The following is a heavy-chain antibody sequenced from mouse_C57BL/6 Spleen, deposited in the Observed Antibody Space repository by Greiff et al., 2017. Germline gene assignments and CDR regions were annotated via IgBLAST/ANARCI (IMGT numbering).Heavy chain of an antibody. CDR3: ARKMDDYDDGNAMDY. D-gene: IGHD2-4*01. CDR2: INPGSGGT. Sequence: VKLMESGAELVRPGTSVKVSCKASGYAFTNYLIEWVKQRPGQGLEWIGVINPGSGGTNYNEKFKGKATLTADKSSSTAYMQLSSLTSEDSAVYFCARKMDDYDDGNAMDYWGQGTSVTVSS. CDR1: GYAFTNYL. J-gene: IGHJ4*01. V-gene: IGHV1-54*01.